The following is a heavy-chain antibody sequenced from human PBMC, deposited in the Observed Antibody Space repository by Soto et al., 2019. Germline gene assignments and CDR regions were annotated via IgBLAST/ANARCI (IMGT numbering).Heavy chain of an antibody. CDR1: GLTFRNHW. V-gene: IGHV3-74*01. J-gene: IGHJ4*02. Sequence: EVQLMESGGDLIQPGGSLRLSCAVSGLTFRNHWMHWVRQAPGKGLMWVARITDDGSGASYADSVKGRFTISRDNAKDTLFLQMKSLGVEDTAVYYCAGITQGDLIYWGQGTLVTVSS. CDR3: AGITQGDLIY. CDR2: ITDDGSGA. D-gene: IGHD1-26*01.